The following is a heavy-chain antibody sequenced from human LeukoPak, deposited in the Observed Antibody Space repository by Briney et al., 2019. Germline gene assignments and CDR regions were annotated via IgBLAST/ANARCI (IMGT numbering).Heavy chain of an antibody. CDR1: GYTFTGYY. D-gene: IGHD6-19*01. CDR3: ARDVRIAVAGTYAY. Sequence: ASVTVSCKASGYTFTGYYMHWVRQAPGQGLEWMGWINPNSGGTNYAQKFQGRVTMTRDTSISTAYMELSRLRSDDTAVYYCARDVRIAVAGTYAYWGQGTLVTVSS. CDR2: INPNSGGT. J-gene: IGHJ4*02. V-gene: IGHV1-2*02.